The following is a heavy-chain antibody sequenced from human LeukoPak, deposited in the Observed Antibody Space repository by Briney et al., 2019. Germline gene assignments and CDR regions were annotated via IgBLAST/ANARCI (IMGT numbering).Heavy chain of an antibody. CDR2: IYSSGST. CDR3: ASEAAQSGDFDY. V-gene: IGHV3-66*01. J-gene: IGHJ4*02. Sequence: GGSLRLSCAASGFTFGSYAMSWVRQAPGKGLEWVSVIYSSGSTYYADSVKGRFTISRDNSKNTLYLQMNSLRAEDTAVYYCASEAAQSGDFDYWGQGTLVTVSS. D-gene: IGHD1-26*01. CDR1: GFTFGSYA.